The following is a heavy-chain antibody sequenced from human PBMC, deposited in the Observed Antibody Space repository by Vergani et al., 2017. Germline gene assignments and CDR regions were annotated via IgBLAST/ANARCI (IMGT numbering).Heavy chain of an antibody. CDR2: IIPIFGTA. CDR1: GGTFSSYA. D-gene: IGHD1-26*01. V-gene: IGHV1-69*13. CDR3: ARGDRGSYYGAVKNYYYYCGMDV. Sequence: QVQLVQSGAEVKKSGSSVKVSCKASGGTFSSYAISWVRQAPGQGLEWMGRIIPIFGTANYAQKFQGRVTITADESTSTAYMELSSLRSEDTAVYYCARGDRGSYYGAVKNYYYYCGMDVWSQGTTVTVSS. J-gene: IGHJ6*02.